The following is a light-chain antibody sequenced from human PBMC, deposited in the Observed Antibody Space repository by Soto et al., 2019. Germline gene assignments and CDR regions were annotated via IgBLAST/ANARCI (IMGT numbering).Light chain of an antibody. V-gene: IGKV3-20*01. CDR1: QSVKNNY. CDR3: QQYATSHRT. J-gene: IGKJ1*01. Sequence: ETVLTQSPGTLSLSPGERATLSCRASQSVKNNYLRWYQQKPGQAPRLLIYAASGRATGIPDRFSGSGSGPDFTLTISRLEPEDCAVYYCQQYATSHRTFGQGTKVEIK. CDR2: AAS.